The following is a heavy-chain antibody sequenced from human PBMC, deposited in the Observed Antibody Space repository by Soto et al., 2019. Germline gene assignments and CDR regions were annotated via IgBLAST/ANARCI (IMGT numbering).Heavy chain of an antibody. D-gene: IGHD6-19*01. CDR2: IYYSGST. Sequence: SETLSLTCTVSGGSISSYYWSWIRQPPGKGLEWIGYIYYSGSTNYNPSLKSRVTISVDTSKNQFSLKLSPVTAADTAVYYCARHRYSSGWGGVYYFDYWGQGTLVTVSS. CDR1: GGSISSYY. V-gene: IGHV4-59*08. J-gene: IGHJ4*02. CDR3: ARHRYSSGWGGVYYFDY.